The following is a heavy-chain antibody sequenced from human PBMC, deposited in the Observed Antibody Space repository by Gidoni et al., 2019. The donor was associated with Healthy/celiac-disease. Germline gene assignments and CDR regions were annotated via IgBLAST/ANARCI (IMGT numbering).Heavy chain of an antibody. D-gene: IGHD4-17*01. CDR1: GFIFSRYG. CDR2: ISYDGSNK. J-gene: IGHJ6*02. Sequence: QVQLVESGGGVVQPGRSLRLSCAASGFIFSRYGMHWVRQAPGKGLEWVAVISYDGSNKYYADSVKGRFTISRDNSKNTLYLQMNSLRAEDTAVYYCARDLNAVSYYYYGMDVWGQGTTVTVSS. CDR3: ARDLNAVSYYYYGMDV. V-gene: IGHV3-30*03.